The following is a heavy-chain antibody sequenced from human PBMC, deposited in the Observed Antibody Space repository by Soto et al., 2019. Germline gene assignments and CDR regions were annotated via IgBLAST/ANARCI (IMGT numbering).Heavy chain of an antibody. D-gene: IGHD2-15*01. J-gene: IGHJ4*02. CDR3: AKVHSKVVVAATQSD. Sequence: PGGSLRLSCAASGFTFSSYAMSWVRQAPGKGLEWVSGINGRGTSTYYADSVKGRFTISRDNSKNTVYLQINSLRAEDTAVYYCAKVHSKVVVAATQSDWGQGTLVTVSS. V-gene: IGHV3-23*01. CDR1: GFTFSSYA. CDR2: INGRGTST.